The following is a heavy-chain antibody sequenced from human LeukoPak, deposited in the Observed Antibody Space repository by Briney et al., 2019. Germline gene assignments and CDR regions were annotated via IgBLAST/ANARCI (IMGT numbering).Heavy chain of an antibody. CDR3: ARDGVAVAGTPGYYYYYMDV. CDR1: GFTLSSYW. J-gene: IGHJ6*03. V-gene: IGHV3-7*01. Sequence: TGGSLRLSCAASGFTLSSYWMSWVRQAPGKGLEWVANIKQDGSEKYYVDSVKGRFTISRDNAKNSLHLQMNSLRAEDTAVYYCARDGVAVAGTPGYYYYYMDVWGKGTTVTVSS. D-gene: IGHD6-19*01. CDR2: IKQDGSEK.